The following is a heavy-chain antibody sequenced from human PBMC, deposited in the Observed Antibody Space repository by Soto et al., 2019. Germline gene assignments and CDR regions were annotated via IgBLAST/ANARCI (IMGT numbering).Heavy chain of an antibody. D-gene: IGHD5-12*01. Sequence: PSETLSLTCTVSGGSISSYYWSWVRQPPGKGLEWIGHIYYSGLTNYNPTHKSRGTMALDMSKNQFSLKLTSVTAAETAVYYSARAWGGCYEYYFDNWGQGTVVTVSS. CDR3: ARAWGGCYEYYFDN. V-gene: IGHV4-59*01. CDR2: IYYSGLT. J-gene: IGHJ4*02. CDR1: GGSISSYY.